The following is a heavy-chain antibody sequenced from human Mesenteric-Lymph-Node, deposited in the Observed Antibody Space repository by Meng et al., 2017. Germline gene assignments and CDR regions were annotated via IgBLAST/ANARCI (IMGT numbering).Heavy chain of an antibody. V-gene: IGHV4-61*02. CDR1: GGSISSGSYY. Sequence: LRLSCTVSGGSISSGSYYWSWIRQPAGKGLEWIGRIYTSGSTNYNPSLKSRVTISVDTSKNQFSLKLSSVTAADTAVYYCARGGCDILTGYLGLAYYYYGMDVWGQGTTVTVSS. D-gene: IGHD3-9*01. J-gene: IGHJ6*02. CDR3: ARGGCDILTGYLGLAYYYYGMDV. CDR2: IYTSGST.